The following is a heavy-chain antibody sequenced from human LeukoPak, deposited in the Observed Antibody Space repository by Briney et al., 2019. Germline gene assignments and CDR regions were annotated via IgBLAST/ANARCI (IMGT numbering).Heavy chain of an antibody. CDR1: GGSFSGYY. D-gene: IGHD6-13*01. CDR3: ARHSIAAAGTLDY. V-gene: IGHV4-59*08. CDR2: IYYSGST. Sequence: SETLSLTCAVYGGSFSGYYWSWIRQPPGKGLEWIGYIYYSGSTNYNPSLKSRVTISVDTSKNQFSLKLSSVTAADTAVYYCARHSIAAAGTLDYWGQGTLVTVSS. J-gene: IGHJ4*02.